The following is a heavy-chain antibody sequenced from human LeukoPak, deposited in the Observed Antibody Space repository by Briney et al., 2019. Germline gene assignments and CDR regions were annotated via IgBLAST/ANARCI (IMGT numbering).Heavy chain of an antibody. CDR3: TRVGYIDEGIDY. CDR1: GFPFSSYW. D-gene: IGHD5-24*01. Sequence: PGGSLRLSCVASGFPFSSYWMTWVRQAPGKGREWGANIKQDGSKKSYVDSAKGRFTISRDNDKNSLYLQMNSMRAEDTAIYYCTRVGYIDEGIDYWGQGTLVPVSS. V-gene: IGHV3-7*04. J-gene: IGHJ4*02. CDR2: IKQDGSKK.